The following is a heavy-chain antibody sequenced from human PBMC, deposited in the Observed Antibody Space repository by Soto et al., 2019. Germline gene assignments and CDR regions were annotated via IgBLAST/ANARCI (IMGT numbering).Heavy chain of an antibody. CDR1: GYTFTSYA. Sequence: ASVKVSCKASGYTFTSYAMNWVRQAPGQGLEWMGWINTNTGNPTYAQGFTGRFVFSLDTSVSTAYLQICSLKAEDTAVYYCARIPRWYDFWSAGYYYGMDVWGQGTTVTV. V-gene: IGHV7-4-1*01. CDR3: ARIPRWYDFWSAGYYYGMDV. J-gene: IGHJ6*02. CDR2: INTNTGNP. D-gene: IGHD3-3*01.